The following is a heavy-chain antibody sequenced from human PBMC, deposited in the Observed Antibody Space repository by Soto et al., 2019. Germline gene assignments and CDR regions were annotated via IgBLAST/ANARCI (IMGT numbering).Heavy chain of an antibody. CDR2: ISAYNGNT. D-gene: IGHD3-22*01. V-gene: IGHV1-18*01. CDR3: ARDFKRAVVVITTLFDY. Sequence: QVQLVQSGAEVKKPGASVKVSCKASGYTFTSYGISWVRQAPGQGLEWMGWISAYNGNTNYAQKLQGRVTMTTDTSTSTAYMELRSLRSDDTAVYYCARDFKRAVVVITTLFDYWGQGTLVTVSS. CDR1: GYTFTSYG. J-gene: IGHJ4*02.